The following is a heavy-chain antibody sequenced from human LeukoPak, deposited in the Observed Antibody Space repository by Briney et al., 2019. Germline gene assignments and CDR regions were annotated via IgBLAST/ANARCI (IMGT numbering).Heavy chain of an antibody. Sequence: GGSLRLSCAASGFTFDDYAMHWVRQAPGKGLEWVSGISWNSGSTGYADSVKGRFIISRDNAKNSLYLQMNSLRAEDTALYYCAKGSSSGLTAYYYYYMDVWGKGTTVTVSS. D-gene: IGHD3-10*01. CDR1: GFTFDDYA. J-gene: IGHJ6*03. CDR2: ISWNSGST. V-gene: IGHV3-9*01. CDR3: AKGSSSGLTAYYYYYMDV.